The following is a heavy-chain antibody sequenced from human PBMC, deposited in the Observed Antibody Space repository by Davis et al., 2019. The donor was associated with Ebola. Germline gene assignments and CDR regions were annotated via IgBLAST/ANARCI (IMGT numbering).Heavy chain of an antibody. J-gene: IGHJ6*03. D-gene: IGHD3-3*01. Sequence: GESLKISCAASGFTFSSYSMNWVRQAPGKGLEWVSSISSSSSYIYYADAVKGRFTISRDNAKNSLYLQMNSLRAENTAVYYCARDGYDFWSGYYAHYYYYYMDVWGKGTTVTVSS. CDR1: GFTFSSYS. V-gene: IGHV3-21*01. CDR3: ARDGYDFWSGYYAHYYYYYMDV. CDR2: ISSSSSYI.